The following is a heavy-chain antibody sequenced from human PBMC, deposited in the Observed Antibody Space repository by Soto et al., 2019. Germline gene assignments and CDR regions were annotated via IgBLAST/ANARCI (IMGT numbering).Heavy chain of an antibody. J-gene: IGHJ4*02. CDR1: GFTFSRYA. D-gene: IGHD3-10*01. CDR3: AKNNFFGPGTKDY. CDR2: ISGSGGST. Sequence: EVQLLDSGGGLVQPGGSLRLSCAASGFTFSRYAMSWVRQAPGKGLEWVSGISGSGGSTYYADSVKGRFTITRDNSKNTLYLQMNSLRAEDTAVYYCAKNNFFGPGTKDYWGPGTLVTVSS. V-gene: IGHV3-23*01.